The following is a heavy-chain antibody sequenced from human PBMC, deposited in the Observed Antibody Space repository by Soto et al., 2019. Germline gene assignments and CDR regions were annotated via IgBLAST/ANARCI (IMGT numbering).Heavy chain of an antibody. Sequence: SETLSLTCTVSGGSISSYYWSWIRQPPGKGLEWIGYIYYSGSTNYNPSLKRRVAISLDTSKNQFSLRLTSVTAADTAVYYCARRGSGWFNWFDPWGQGTLVTVSS. CDR1: GGSISSYY. CDR2: IYYSGST. CDR3: ARRGSGWFNWFDP. J-gene: IGHJ5*02. D-gene: IGHD6-19*01. V-gene: IGHV4-59*01.